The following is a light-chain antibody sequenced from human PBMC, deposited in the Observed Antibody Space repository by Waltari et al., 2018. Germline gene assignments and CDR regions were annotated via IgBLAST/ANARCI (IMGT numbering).Light chain of an antibody. V-gene: IGKV2-28*01. Sequence: DIVMTQSPLSLPVTPGESASFSCRSSQSLLHSNGKNYLDWYVQKPGQFPQLRSCMGSNRASGVPDRFSGSGSGTDFTLEISRVEPEDVGIYYCMQQLQTPRSFGPGTKVEIK. CDR3: MQQLQTPRS. J-gene: IGKJ3*01. CDR1: QSLLHSNGKNY. CDR2: MGS.